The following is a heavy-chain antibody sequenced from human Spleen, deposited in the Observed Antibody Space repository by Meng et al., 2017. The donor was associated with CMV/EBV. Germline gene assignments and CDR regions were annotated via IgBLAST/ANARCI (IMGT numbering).Heavy chain of an antibody. D-gene: IGHD3-10*01. CDR2: FYHSGST. Sequence: GSLRLSCTVSGGSISSDTYYWVWIRQPPGKGLEWIGSFYHSGSTYYNSSLKGRVTISVDTSRNQFSLKLNSVTAADTAVYYCARLGGIQSMVRGLPDYWGQGTLVTVSS. J-gene: IGHJ4*02. V-gene: IGHV4-39*07. CDR1: GGSISSDTYY. CDR3: ARLGGIQSMVRGLPDY.